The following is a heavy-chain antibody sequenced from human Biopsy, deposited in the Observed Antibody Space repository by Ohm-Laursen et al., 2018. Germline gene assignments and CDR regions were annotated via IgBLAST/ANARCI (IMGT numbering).Heavy chain of an antibody. CDR1: GNTFSTYH. Sequence: SVKVSCKASGNTFSTYHIHWVRQAPGQGLEWMGVISPSGATTSFSQKFQGGITMTRDTSTGTVHMDLNSLGSEDTAVYYCARAGEGSDGGDSYYYGMDVWGPGTTVTVSS. V-gene: IGHV1-46*01. CDR2: ISPSGATT. D-gene: IGHD5-24*01. J-gene: IGHJ6*02. CDR3: ARAGEGSDGGDSYYYGMDV.